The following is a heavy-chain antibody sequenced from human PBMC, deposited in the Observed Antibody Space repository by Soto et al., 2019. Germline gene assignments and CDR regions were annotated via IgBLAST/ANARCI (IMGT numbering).Heavy chain of an antibody. CDR1: GCTFSSYG. J-gene: IGHJ4*02. D-gene: IGHD3-22*01. V-gene: IGHV1-18*01. CDR3: ARDFYQSSGYCDY. CDR2: ISAYSGNT. Sequence: ASVKVSCKAYGCTFSSYGLSWVRQAPGQGLEWMGWISAYSGNTVYTQRFKGRLTMATDTSTGTAYMELRSLRSDDTAVYYCARDFYQSSGYCDYWGQGTLVTVSS.